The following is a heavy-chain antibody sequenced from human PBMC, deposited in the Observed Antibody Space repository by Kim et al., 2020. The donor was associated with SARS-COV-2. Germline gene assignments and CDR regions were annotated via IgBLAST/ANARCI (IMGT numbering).Heavy chain of an antibody. CDR1: GGSISSSSYY. CDR3: ASGSAVAGITPPFDY. V-gene: IGHV4-39*07. CDR2: IYYSGST. J-gene: IGHJ4*02. D-gene: IGHD6-19*01. Sequence: SETLSLTCTVSGGSISSSSYYWGWIRQPPGKGLEWIGSIYYSGSTYYNPSLKSRVTISVDTSKNQFSLKLSSVTAADTAVYYCASGSAVAGITPPFDYWGQGTLVTVSS.